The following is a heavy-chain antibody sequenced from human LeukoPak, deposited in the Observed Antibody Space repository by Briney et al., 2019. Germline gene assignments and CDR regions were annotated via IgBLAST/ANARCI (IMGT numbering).Heavy chain of an antibody. D-gene: IGHD2-21*01. J-gene: IGHJ6*03. Sequence: GGSLRLSCAASGFTLSSYGMSWVRQAPGKGLEWVSTISGSGGRTYYVDSVKGRFTISRDNAKNSLYLQMNSLRAEDTAVYYCARAVDYYYYMDVWGKGTTVTVSS. V-gene: IGHV3-23*01. CDR3: ARAVDYYYYMDV. CDR2: ISGSGGRT. CDR1: GFTLSSYG.